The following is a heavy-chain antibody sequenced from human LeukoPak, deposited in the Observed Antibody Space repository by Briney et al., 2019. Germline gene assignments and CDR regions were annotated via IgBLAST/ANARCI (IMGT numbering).Heavy chain of an antibody. CDR1: GFTFSSYT. CDR3: AKDRILTGYYGLDY. V-gene: IGHV3-23*01. CDR2: ISDGGTNT. Sequence: PGGSLRLSCAASGFTFSSYTMNWVRQAPGKGLEWVSTISDGGTNTHYADSVKGRFTISRDNSKNTLYLQMNSLRAEDTAVYYCAKDRILTGYYGLDYWGQGTLVTVSS. D-gene: IGHD3-9*01. J-gene: IGHJ4*02.